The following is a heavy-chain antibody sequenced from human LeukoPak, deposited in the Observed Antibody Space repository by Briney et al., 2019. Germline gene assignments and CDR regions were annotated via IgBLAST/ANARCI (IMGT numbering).Heavy chain of an antibody. CDR3: AKDPTLDYYDSSGYYSYYFDY. CDR1: GFTFSSYA. J-gene: IGHJ4*02. V-gene: IGHV3-23*01. Sequence: GGSLRLSCAASGFTFSSYAMSWVRQAPGKGLEWVSAISGSGGSSYYADSVKGRFTISRDNSKNTLYLQMNSLRAEDTAVYYCAKDPTLDYYDSSGYYSYYFDYWGQGTLVTVSS. CDR2: ISGSGGSS. D-gene: IGHD3-22*01.